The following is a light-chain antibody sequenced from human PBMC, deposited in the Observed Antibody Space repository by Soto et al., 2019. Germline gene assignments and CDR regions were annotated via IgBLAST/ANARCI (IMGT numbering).Light chain of an antibody. CDR2: HTS. CDR1: QTISDN. V-gene: IGKV3-15*01. Sequence: EIVMTQSPAYLSVSPGESVSLSCRASQTISDNLAWYQQKPGLPPRLLIYHTSTRASGVPARFSGSGSGTDFSLTIRSLQSEDFAVYYCQRYDNWPLIFGGGTKVDIK. J-gene: IGKJ4*01. CDR3: QRYDNWPLI.